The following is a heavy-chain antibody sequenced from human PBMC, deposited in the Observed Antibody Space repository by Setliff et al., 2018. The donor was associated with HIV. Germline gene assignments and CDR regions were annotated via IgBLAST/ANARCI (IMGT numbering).Heavy chain of an antibody. D-gene: IGHD3-10*01. J-gene: IGHJ4*02. CDR1: GFTFSSSW. CDR3: ALLWPFDY. Sequence: PGGSLRLSCAASGFTFSSSWMSWVRQAPGKGLGWVANINEDGSDKYYMDSVKGRFSISRDNADNSLYLQMNSLRGEDTAIYYCALLWPFDYWGQGALVTVSS. CDR2: INEDGSDK. V-gene: IGHV3-7*03.